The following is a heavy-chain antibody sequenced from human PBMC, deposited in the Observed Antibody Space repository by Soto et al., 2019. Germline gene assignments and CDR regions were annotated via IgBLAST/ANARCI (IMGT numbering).Heavy chain of an antibody. CDR3: ARDPTEWELLGGFDY. CDR2: ISYDGSNK. V-gene: IGHV3-30-3*01. J-gene: IGHJ4*02. CDR1: GFTFSSYA. Sequence: GGSLRLSCAASGFTFSSYAMHWVRQAPGKGLEWVAVISYDGSNKYYADSVKGRFTISRDNSKNTLYLQMNSLRAEDTAVYYCARDPTEWELLGGFDYWGQGTLVTVSS. D-gene: IGHD1-26*01.